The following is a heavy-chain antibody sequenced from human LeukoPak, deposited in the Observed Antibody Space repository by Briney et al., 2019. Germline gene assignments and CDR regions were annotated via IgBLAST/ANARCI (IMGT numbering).Heavy chain of an antibody. V-gene: IGHV5-10-1*01. D-gene: IGHD6-19*01. J-gene: IGHJ4*01. Sequence: GEALRISCKGSGYSFTSHWISWGRPMPGKGREWMGRIDTTESYTNYSPSFQGHVTISADKSISTPYLQWSSLNASDTAMYYCARLTLVAVAEIRDYWGQGTLVTVSS. CDR2: IDTTESYT. CDR3: ARLTLVAVAEIRDY. CDR1: GYSFTSHW.